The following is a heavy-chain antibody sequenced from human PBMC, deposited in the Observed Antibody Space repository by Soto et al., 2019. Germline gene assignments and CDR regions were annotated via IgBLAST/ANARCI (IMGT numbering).Heavy chain of an antibody. J-gene: IGHJ6*02. CDR3: ASNTYTYGDSNF. D-gene: IGHD4-17*01. Sequence: SETLSLTCTVSGGSISSGGYYWSWIRQHPGKGLEWIGYIYHSGTTYYNPSLKSRVTISVDTSKNQFSLKLTSVTAADTAVYYCASNTYTYGDSNFWGQGTTVTVSS. CDR1: GGSISSGGYY. CDR2: IYHSGTT. V-gene: IGHV4-31*03.